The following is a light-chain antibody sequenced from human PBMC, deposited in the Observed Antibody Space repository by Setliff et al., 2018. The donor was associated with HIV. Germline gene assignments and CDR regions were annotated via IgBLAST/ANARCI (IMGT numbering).Light chain of an antibody. V-gene: IGLV2-14*01. CDR2: EVK. CDR3: SSYAITNTLP. Sequence: SALTQPASVSGSPGQSITISCTKTTSDVGDFKYVSWYQLHPGKAPKLIIYEVKNRPSGVSNRFSGSKSGNTASLTISGLQAEDEADYYCSSYAITNTLPFGTGTKVTVL. CDR1: TSDVGDFKY. J-gene: IGLJ1*01.